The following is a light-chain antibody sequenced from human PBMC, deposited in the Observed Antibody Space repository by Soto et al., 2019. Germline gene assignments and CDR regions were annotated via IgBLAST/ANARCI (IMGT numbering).Light chain of an antibody. Sequence: DIQMTQSPSTLSASVGDRVTITCRASQSISSWLAWYQQKPGKAPKLLIYKASSLESGVPSRFSGSGSRTEFTLTISSLQPDYFATYYCQQYNSYPWTFGQGTKVEIK. CDR3: QQYNSYPWT. J-gene: IGKJ1*01. CDR1: QSISSW. CDR2: KAS. V-gene: IGKV1-5*03.